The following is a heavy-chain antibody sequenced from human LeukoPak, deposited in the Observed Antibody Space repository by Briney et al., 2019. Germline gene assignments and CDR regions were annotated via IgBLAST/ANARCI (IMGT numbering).Heavy chain of an antibody. CDR3: AREQWLVLNYFDS. Sequence: GGSLRLSCAASGFTFSTYGMHWVRQAPGKGLEGVAFIRYDGSDKYFADSMEGRFTISRDNSKNTLSLQMNSLRAEDTAVYYCAREQWLVLNYFDSWGQGTQVTVSS. J-gene: IGHJ4*02. CDR1: GFTFSTYG. V-gene: IGHV3-30*02. CDR2: IRYDGSDK. D-gene: IGHD6-19*01.